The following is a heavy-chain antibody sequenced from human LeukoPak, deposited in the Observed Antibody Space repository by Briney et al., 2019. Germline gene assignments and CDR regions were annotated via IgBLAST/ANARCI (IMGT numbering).Heavy chain of an antibody. J-gene: IGHJ4*02. D-gene: IGHD6-13*01. CDR1: GGSISSSSYY. CDR2: IYYSGST. V-gene: IGHV4-39*07. CDR3: ARVEQQLASWEFDY. Sequence: SETLSLTCTVSGGSISSSSYYWGWIRQPPGKGLEWIGSIYYSGSTYYNPSLKSRVTISVDTSKNQFSLKLSSVTAADTAVYYCARVEQQLASWEFDYWGQGTLVTVSS.